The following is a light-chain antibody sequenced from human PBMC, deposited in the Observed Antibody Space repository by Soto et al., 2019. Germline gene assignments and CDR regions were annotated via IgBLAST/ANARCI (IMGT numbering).Light chain of an antibody. Sequence: EIVLTQSPGTLSLSPGERATLSCRASQSVSSSYLAWYQQKPGQAPRLLIYGASSRATGIPDRFSGSGSGTDFTLTISRLAPEDFAVYYCQQYGSSPETFGQGTKV. V-gene: IGKV3-20*01. CDR1: QSVSSSY. CDR2: GAS. CDR3: QQYGSSPET. J-gene: IGKJ1*01.